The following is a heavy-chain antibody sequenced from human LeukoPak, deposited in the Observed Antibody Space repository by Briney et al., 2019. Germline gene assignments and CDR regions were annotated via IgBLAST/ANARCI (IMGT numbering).Heavy chain of an antibody. CDR3: ARPIAAAGTDLGY. D-gene: IGHD6-13*01. Sequence: GESLKIFCKASGYSFTNTFIGWVRQMPGKGLEWMGIIYPGDSDTRYSPSFQGQVTISVDKSVTTAYLQWSSLQASDTAMYYCARPIAAAGTDLGYWGQGTLVTVSS. J-gene: IGHJ4*02. V-gene: IGHV5-51*01. CDR1: GYSFTNTF. CDR2: IYPGDSDT.